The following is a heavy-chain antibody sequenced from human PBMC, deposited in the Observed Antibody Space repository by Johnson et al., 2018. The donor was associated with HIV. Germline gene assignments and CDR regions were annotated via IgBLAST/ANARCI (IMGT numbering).Heavy chain of an antibody. J-gene: IGHJ3*01. Sequence: VQLVESGGGLVQPGGSLRLSCAASEFTFSAHDMHWVRQTAGKGLEWVSGIGISGNTNYPGSLKGRCTVSRDNAKNSLYLQLTSLRAEDTAFYYCARRASGSLSFDLWGQGTMVIVSS. V-gene: IGHV3-13*01. CDR3: ARRASGSLSFDL. CDR2: IGISGNT. CDR1: EFTFSAHD. D-gene: IGHD1-26*01.